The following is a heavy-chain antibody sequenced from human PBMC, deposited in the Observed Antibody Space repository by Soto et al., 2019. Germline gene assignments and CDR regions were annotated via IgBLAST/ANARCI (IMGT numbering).Heavy chain of an antibody. J-gene: IGHJ4*02. CDR3: TTAVLRYFG. CDR1: GFTFSGSA. V-gene: IGHV3-73*01. Sequence: GGSLRLSCAASGFTFSGSAMHWVRQASGKGLEWVGRIRSKANSYATAYAASVKGRFTISRDDSKNTAYLQMNSLKTEDTAVYYCTTAVLRYFGWGQGTLVTVSS. CDR2: IRSKANSYAT. D-gene: IGHD3-9*01.